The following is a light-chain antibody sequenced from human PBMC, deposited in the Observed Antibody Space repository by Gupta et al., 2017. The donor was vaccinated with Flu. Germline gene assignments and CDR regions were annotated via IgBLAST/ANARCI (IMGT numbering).Light chain of an antibody. V-gene: IGKV4-1*01. Sequence: IVMTQSPDSRAVSLGERATINCKSSQSVLYSSNNKNYLAWYQQKPGQPPKLLIYWASTRESGVPDRFSGSGYGTDFTLTISSLQTEDVAVYYCQQDDSTPKTFGQGTXVEIK. CDR3: QQDDSTPKT. CDR1: QSVLYSSNNKNY. CDR2: WAS. J-gene: IGKJ1*01.